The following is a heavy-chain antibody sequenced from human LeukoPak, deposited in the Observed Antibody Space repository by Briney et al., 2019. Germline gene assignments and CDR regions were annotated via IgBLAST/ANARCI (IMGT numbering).Heavy chain of an antibody. CDR1: GFTFSSYA. CDR3: AKGIGSSAYTSVDY. Sequence: GGSLRLSCAASGFTFSSYAMSWVRQAPGKGLEWASTISGSGGGTFYVDSVKGRFTISRDNSKNTLYLQMNNLRAEDTALYYCAKGIGSSAYTSVDYWGQGTLVTVSS. J-gene: IGHJ4*02. D-gene: IGHD3-22*01. CDR2: ISGSGGGT. V-gene: IGHV3-23*01.